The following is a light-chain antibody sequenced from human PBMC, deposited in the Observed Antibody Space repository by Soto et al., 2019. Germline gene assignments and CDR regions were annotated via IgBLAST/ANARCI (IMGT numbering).Light chain of an antibody. CDR3: QQYNSYWT. CDR1: QSISSW. V-gene: IGKV1-5*03. CDR2: KAS. J-gene: IGKJ1*01. Sequence: DIQMTQSPSTLSASVGDRVTITFRASQSISSWLAWYQQKPGKAPKLLIYKASSLESGVPSRFSGSGSGTEFTLTISRLQPDDFATYYCQQYNSYWTFGQGTKVDIK.